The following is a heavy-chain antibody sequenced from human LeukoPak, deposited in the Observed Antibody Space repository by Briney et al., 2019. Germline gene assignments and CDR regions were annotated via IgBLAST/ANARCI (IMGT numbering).Heavy chain of an antibody. J-gene: IGHJ3*02. Sequence: GGSLRLSCAASGFTFSTYWMTWVRQAPGKGLEWVANIKQDGSETYYVDSVKGRFTISRDNAKNSLYLQMNSLRTEDTAVYSCARLNYYANKGPDAFDIWGQGTTVTVSS. CDR1: GFTFSTYW. CDR2: IKQDGSET. CDR3: ARLNYYANKGPDAFDI. D-gene: IGHD3-10*01. V-gene: IGHV3-7*01.